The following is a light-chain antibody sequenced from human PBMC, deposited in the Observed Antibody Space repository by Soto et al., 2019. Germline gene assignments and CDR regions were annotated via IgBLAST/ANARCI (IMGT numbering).Light chain of an antibody. CDR1: QSISSY. J-gene: IGKJ1*01. CDR2: AAS. Sequence: DIQMTQSPSSLSASVGDRVTITCRASQSISSYLDWYQQKPGTAPKLLIYAASSLQSGVPSRFSGSGSGTDFTLTISSLQPEDFATYYCQQSYSTRWTFGQGTKVEIK. CDR3: QQSYSTRWT. V-gene: IGKV1-39*01.